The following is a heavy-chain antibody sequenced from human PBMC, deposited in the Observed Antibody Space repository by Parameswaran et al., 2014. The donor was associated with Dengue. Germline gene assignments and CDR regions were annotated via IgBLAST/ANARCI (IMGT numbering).Heavy chain of an antibody. D-gene: IGHD3-10*01. CDR2: IYYSGST. CDR3: ARWFGDYYYYYMDV. V-gene: IGHV4-31*02. J-gene: IGHJ6*03. Sequence: RWIRQPPGKGLEWIGYIYYSGSTYYNPSLKSRVTISVDTSKNQFSLKLSSVTAADTAVYYCARWFGDYYYYYMDVWGKGTTVTVSS.